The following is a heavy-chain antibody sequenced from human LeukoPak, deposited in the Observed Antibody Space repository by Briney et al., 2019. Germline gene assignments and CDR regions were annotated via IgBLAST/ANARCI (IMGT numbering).Heavy chain of an antibody. CDR3: AKEGYSSSWYSYYYYYMDV. CDR2: IWYDGSNK. Sequence: PGGSLSLSCAASGFTFSSYGMHWVRQAPGKGLVCVAVIWYDGSNKYYADSVKGRFTISRDNSKNTLYLRMNSMRAEDTAVYYCAKEGYSSSWYSYYYYYMDVGGKGTTVTVSS. V-gene: IGHV3-33*06. J-gene: IGHJ6*03. CDR1: GFTFSSYG. D-gene: IGHD6-13*01.